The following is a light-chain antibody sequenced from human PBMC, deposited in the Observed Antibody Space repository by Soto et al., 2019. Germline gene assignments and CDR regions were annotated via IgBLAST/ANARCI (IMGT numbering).Light chain of an antibody. CDR3: QQSYSTHTRT. V-gene: IGKV1-39*01. CDR1: QSISSY. J-gene: IGKJ1*01. Sequence: IHMTQSPASLSASVGDRVNITCRARQSISSYVKGYQQKPVKAPKLLIYAASSLQSGGPSRFSGSGSGTDFTLAISSLQPEDVAAYYCQQSYSTHTRTFGEGTKVEIK. CDR2: AAS.